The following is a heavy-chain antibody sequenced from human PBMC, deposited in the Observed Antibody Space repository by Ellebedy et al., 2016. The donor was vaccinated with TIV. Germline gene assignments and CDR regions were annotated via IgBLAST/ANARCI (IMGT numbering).Heavy chain of an antibody. J-gene: IGHJ3*02. CDR1: GFTFSSYW. CDR2: IKQDGSEK. D-gene: IGHD3-10*01. Sequence: PGGSLRLSCAASGFTFSSYWMSWVRQTPGKGLEWVANIKQDGSEKYYVDSVKGRFTISRDNAKNSLYLQMNSLRAEDTAVYYCARADYYGSGSYYLIAFDIWGQGTMVTVSS. CDR3: ARADYYGSGSYYLIAFDI. V-gene: IGHV3-7*01.